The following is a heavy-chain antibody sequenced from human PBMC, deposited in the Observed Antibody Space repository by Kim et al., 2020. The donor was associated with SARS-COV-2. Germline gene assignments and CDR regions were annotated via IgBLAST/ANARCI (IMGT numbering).Heavy chain of an antibody. D-gene: IGHD3-3*01. CDR2: FSHDGSSR. J-gene: IGHJ4*02. CDR3: AKEAGDFWSGFNYACVY. CDR1: SGFTASGFTFSNHG. Sequence: GGSLRLSCAASGFTASGFTFSNHGMHWVRQAPGKGLVWVAIFSHDGSSRYYADSVKGRFTISNDNSQNIIYLEMNSLREEDTAVYYCAKEAGDFWSGFNYACVYWGQGTRVTVSS. V-gene: IGHV3-30*18.